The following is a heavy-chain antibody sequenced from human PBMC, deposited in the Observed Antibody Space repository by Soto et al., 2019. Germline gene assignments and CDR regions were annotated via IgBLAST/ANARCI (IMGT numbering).Heavy chain of an antibody. D-gene: IGHD3-16*01. CDR1: GCGFTNND. V-gene: IGHV1-8*01. J-gene: IGHJ5*02. CDR3: ASMATFVSLNWFDP. CDR2: MNPGSGDT. Sequence: GASVKVSCKPSGCGFTNNDVSWVRQATGQGLEWMGWMNPGSGDTGYAQKFQGRVTMTRDIPIATAYMELSSLRSDDTAIYYCASMATFVSLNWFDPWGQGTLVTVYS.